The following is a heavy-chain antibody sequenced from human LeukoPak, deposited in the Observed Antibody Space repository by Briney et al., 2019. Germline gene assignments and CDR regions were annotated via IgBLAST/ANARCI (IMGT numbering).Heavy chain of an antibody. CDR3: ARVRGYGYGYDP. Sequence: SETLSLTCTVSGGSISSYYWSWIRQPPGKGLEWIGYIYYSGSTNYNPSLKSRVTISVDTSKNQFSLKLSSVTAADTAVYYCARVRGYGYGYDPWGQGTLVTVSS. V-gene: IGHV4-59*01. CDR1: GGSISSYY. D-gene: IGHD5-18*01. J-gene: IGHJ5*02. CDR2: IYYSGST.